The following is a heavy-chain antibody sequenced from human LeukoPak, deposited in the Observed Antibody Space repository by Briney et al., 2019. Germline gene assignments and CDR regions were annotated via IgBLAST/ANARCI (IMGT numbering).Heavy chain of an antibody. D-gene: IGHD4-17*01. CDR3: ARVGDYALKD. CDR1: GGSFTSSSYY. J-gene: IGHJ4*02. CDR2: IYHSGTT. V-gene: IGHV4-39*07. Sequence: PSETLSLTCIVSGGSFTSSSYYWGWIRRPPGQGLEWIGSIYHSGTTYYNASLRSRVTTSVDTSKNQFSLKLSSVTAADTAVYYCARVGDYALKDWGQGTLVTVSS.